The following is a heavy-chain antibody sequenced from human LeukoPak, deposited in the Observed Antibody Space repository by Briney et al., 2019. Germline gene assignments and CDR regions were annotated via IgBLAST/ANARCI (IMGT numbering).Heavy chain of an antibody. CDR2: IYYSGST. CDR1: GGSISSYY. CDR3: ARARGYCSGGSCFRYYFDY. V-gene: IGHV4-59*12. J-gene: IGHJ4*02. D-gene: IGHD2-15*01. Sequence: SETLSLTCTVSGGSISSYYWSWIRQPPGKGLEWIGYIYYSGSTNYNPSLKGRVTISVDTSKNQFSLKLSSVTAADTAVYYCARARGYCSGGSCFRYYFDYWGQGTLVTVSS.